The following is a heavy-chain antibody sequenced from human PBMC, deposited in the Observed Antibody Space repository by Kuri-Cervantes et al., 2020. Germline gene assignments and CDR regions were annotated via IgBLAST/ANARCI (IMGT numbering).Heavy chain of an antibody. Sequence: SETLSLTCSVSGGSLSSDSYYWTWIRQPPGEGLEWIASVSHSGSTNYNPSLKSRVTISVDTSKNQFSLKLSSVTAADTAVYYCARGGHCSGGSCPGRSRHYYYYYMDVWGKGTTVTVSS. CDR1: GGSLSSDSYY. V-gene: IGHV4-61*01. CDR2: VSHSGST. D-gene: IGHD2-15*01. CDR3: ARGGHCSGGSCPGRSRHYYYYYMDV. J-gene: IGHJ6*03.